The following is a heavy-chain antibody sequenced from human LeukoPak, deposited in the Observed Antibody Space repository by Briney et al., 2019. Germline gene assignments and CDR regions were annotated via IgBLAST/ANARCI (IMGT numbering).Heavy chain of an antibody. Sequence: SDTLSLTCAVYGGSFSGYCWSWIRQPPGKGLEWIGEINHSGSTNYNPSLKSRVTISVDTSKNQFSLRLSSVTAADTAVYYCARGRYDFWSGYYFYFDYWGQGTLVTVSS. CDR3: ARGRYDFWSGYYFYFDY. D-gene: IGHD3-3*01. V-gene: IGHV4-34*01. CDR1: GGSFSGYC. CDR2: INHSGST. J-gene: IGHJ4*02.